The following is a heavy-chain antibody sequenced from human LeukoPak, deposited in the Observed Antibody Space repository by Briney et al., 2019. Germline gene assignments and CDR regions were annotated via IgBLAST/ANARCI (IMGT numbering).Heavy chain of an antibody. V-gene: IGHV1-2*02. CDR3: ARAPRAAAGTRGWFDP. CDR1: GYTFTVYY. Sequence: ASVKVSCKASGYTFTVYYMHWVRQAPGQGLEWMGWINPNSGGTNYAQKFQGRVTMTRDTSISTAYMELSRLRSDDTAVYYCARAPRAAAGTRGWFDPWGQGTLVTVSS. CDR2: INPNSGGT. D-gene: IGHD6-13*01. J-gene: IGHJ5*02.